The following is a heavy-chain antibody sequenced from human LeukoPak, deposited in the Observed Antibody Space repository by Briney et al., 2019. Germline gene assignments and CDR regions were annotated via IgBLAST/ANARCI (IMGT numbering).Heavy chain of an antibody. Sequence: PGGSLRLSCAASGFTVSSNYMSWVRQAPGKGLEWVSVIYSGGSTYYADSVKGRFTIPRDNSKNTLYLQMNSLRAEDTAVYYCAGYYDSSGYYYFDYWGQGTLVTVSS. D-gene: IGHD3-22*01. J-gene: IGHJ4*02. CDR3: AGYYDSSGYYYFDY. V-gene: IGHV3-66*02. CDR1: GFTVSSNY. CDR2: IYSGGST.